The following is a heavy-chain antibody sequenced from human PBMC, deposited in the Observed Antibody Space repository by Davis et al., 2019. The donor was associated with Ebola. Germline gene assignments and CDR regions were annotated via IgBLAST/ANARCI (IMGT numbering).Heavy chain of an antibody. J-gene: IGHJ4*02. CDR2: IRSKANSYAT. Sequence: GGSLRLSCAASGFTFSSHSMNWVRQAPGKGLEWVGRIRSKANSYATAYAASVKGRFTISRDDSKNTAYLQMNSLKTEDTAVYYCTGTVTTEVGPLDYWGQGTLVTVSS. CDR1: GFTFSSHS. CDR3: TGTVTTEVGPLDY. D-gene: IGHD4-17*01. V-gene: IGHV3-73*01.